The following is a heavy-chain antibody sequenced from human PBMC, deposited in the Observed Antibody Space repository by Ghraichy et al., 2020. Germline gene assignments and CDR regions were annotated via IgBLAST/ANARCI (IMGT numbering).Heavy chain of an antibody. J-gene: IGHJ5*02. Sequence: SETLSLTCTVSGGSISSGGYYWSWIRQHPGKGLEWIGYIYYSGSTYYNPSLKSRVTISVDTSKNQFSLKLSSVTAADTAVYYCASHGYCSSTSCYSWGQGTLVTVSS. CDR1: GGSISSGGYY. CDR3: ASHGYCSSTSCYS. D-gene: IGHD2-2*01. CDR2: IYYSGST. V-gene: IGHV4-31*03.